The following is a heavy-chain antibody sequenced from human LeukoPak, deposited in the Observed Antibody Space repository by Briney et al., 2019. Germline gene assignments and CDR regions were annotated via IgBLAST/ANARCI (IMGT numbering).Heavy chain of an antibody. V-gene: IGHV4-59*08. Sequence: SETLSLACTVSGGSISSYYWSWIRQPPGKGLEWIGYIHNSRSTNYNPSLKSRVTMSLDTSKNQFSLKMRSVTAADTAVYYCARRRDLFDYWGQGTLVTVSS. D-gene: IGHD3/OR15-3a*01. CDR3: ARRRDLFDY. J-gene: IGHJ4*02. CDR2: IHNSRST. CDR1: GGSISSYY.